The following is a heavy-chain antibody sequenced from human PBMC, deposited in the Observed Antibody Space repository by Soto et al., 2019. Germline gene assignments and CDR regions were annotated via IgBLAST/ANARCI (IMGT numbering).Heavy chain of an antibody. D-gene: IGHD3-3*01. J-gene: IGHJ4*02. CDR3: EKGGGDFWSGYYLDY. Sequence: PGGSLRLSCAASGFTFSSYAMSWVRQAPGKGLEWVSAISGSGGSTYYADSVKGRFTISRDNSKNTLYLQMNSLRAEDTAVYYCEKGGGDFWSGYYLDYWGQGTLVTVSS. CDR2: ISGSGGST. CDR1: GFTFSSYA. V-gene: IGHV3-23*01.